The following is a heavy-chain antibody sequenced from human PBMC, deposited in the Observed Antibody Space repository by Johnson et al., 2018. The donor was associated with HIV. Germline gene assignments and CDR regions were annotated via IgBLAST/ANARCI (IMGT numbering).Heavy chain of an antibody. CDR3: TTPRPNWGWNAFDI. J-gene: IGHJ3*02. Sequence: VQLVESGGRLVKPGGSLRLSCAASGFTFSNASMSWVRQAPGKGLEWVGGIRSKTEGGNTDYAAPVRGRITIARDDSKNNLHLQMNSLKTEDTSVYYCTTPRPNWGWNAFDIWGQGTMVTVSS. D-gene: IGHD7-27*01. CDR1: GFTFSNAS. CDR2: IRSKTEGGNT. V-gene: IGHV3-15*01.